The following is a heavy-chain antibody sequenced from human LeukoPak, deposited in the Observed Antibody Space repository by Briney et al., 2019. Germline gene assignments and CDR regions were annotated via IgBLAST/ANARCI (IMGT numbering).Heavy chain of an antibody. D-gene: IGHD5-12*01. V-gene: IGHV4-31*03. Sequence: PSETLSLTCTVSGGSISSGGYYWSWIRQHPGKGLEWIGYIYYSGSTYYNPSLKSRVTISVDTSKNQFSLKLSSVTAADTAVYYCARRTPVDAFDYWGQGTLVTVSS. CDR1: GGSISSGGYY. J-gene: IGHJ4*02. CDR2: IYYSGST. CDR3: ARRTPVDAFDY.